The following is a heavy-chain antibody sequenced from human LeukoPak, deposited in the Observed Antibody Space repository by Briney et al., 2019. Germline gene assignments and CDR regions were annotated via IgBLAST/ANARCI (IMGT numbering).Heavy chain of an antibody. Sequence: SETLSLTCTVSGGSISSYYWSWIRQPPGKGLEWIAYMYNSGSTNYNPSLKSRVTISVDTSKNQFPLNLSSVTAADTAVYYCARAAFRGASYTSYYYYGMDVWGQGTTVTVSS. CDR1: GGSISSYY. CDR3: ARAAFRGASYTSYYYYGMDV. CDR2: MYNSGST. J-gene: IGHJ6*02. D-gene: IGHD3-10*01. V-gene: IGHV4-59*01.